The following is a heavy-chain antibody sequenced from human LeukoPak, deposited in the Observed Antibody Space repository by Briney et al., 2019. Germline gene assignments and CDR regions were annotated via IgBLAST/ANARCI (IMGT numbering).Heavy chain of an antibody. J-gene: IGHJ4*02. Sequence: SETLSLTSSVSLGSVSHSYWTWIRNPPGKGLEWIGYIYSSGTTNYNPSLKSRVTMSVDTSKNQFSLKLTSVTAADTAVYYCARQGSGPLSWPFDSWSQGTLVTVSS. CDR1: LGSVSHSY. CDR2: IYSSGTT. V-gene: IGHV4-59*02. CDR3: ARQGSGPLSWPFDS. D-gene: IGHD6-19*01.